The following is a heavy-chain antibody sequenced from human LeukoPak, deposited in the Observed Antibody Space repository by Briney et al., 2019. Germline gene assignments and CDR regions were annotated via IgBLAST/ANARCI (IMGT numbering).Heavy chain of an antibody. Sequence: ASVKVSCKASGYTFTSDYMHWVLQAPGQGLEWMGIINPSGGSMNYAQNFQGRVTMTRDTSTSTVYMELSSLTSEDTAVYYCARGSRYFDYWGQGTLVTVSS. D-gene: IGHD3-10*01. CDR2: INPSGGSM. V-gene: IGHV1-46*01. CDR1: GYTFTSDY. CDR3: ARGSRYFDY. J-gene: IGHJ4*02.